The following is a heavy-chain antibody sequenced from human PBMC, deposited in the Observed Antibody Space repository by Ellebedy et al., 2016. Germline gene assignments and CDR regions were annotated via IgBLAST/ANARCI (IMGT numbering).Heavy chain of an antibody. J-gene: IGHJ6*02. V-gene: IGHV1-18*04. CDR3: ARDAIVVVPNSYYYGMDV. D-gene: IGHD2-2*01. CDR1: GYTFTSYG. Sequence: ASVKVSCKASGYTFTSYGISWVRQAPGQGLEWMGWISAYNGNTNYAQKLQGRVTMTTDTSTSTAYMELRSLRSDDTAVYYCARDAIVVVPNSYYYGMDVWGQGTMVTVSS. CDR2: ISAYNGNT.